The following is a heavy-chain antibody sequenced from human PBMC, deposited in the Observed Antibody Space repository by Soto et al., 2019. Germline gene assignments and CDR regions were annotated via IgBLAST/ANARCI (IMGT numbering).Heavy chain of an antibody. CDR3: ARAGISSGITV. V-gene: IGHV1-69*02. CDR1: GGTFSSYT. CDR2: IIPILGIA. Sequence: SVKVSCKASGGTFSSYTISWVRQAPGQGLEWMGRIIPILGIANYAQKFQGRVTITADKSTSTAYMELSSLRSEGTAVYYCARAGISSGITVWGQGTLVTVSS. J-gene: IGHJ4*02. D-gene: IGHD6-19*01.